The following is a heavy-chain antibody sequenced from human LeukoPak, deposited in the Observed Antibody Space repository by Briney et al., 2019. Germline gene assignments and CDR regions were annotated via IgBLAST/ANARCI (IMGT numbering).Heavy chain of an antibody. CDR3: ATGGHYFGS. J-gene: IGHJ4*02. CDR2: IKSQTEGATT. Sequence: GGSLRLSCVTSGFTFANAWLSWVRQAPGEGLQWVGHIKSQTEGATTDYATPVKGRFTIWRDDSANTLYLQMNGLRTDDTAVYYCATGGHYFGSWGQGTLVTVSS. V-gene: IGHV3-15*01. CDR1: GFTFANAW.